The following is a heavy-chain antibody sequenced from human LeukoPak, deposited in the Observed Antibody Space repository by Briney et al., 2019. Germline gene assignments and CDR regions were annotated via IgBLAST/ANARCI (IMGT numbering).Heavy chain of an antibody. CDR2: VNTDGSGT. V-gene: IGHV3-74*01. CDR1: GFTFGTCW. D-gene: IGHD2-2*01. Sequence: GGSLRLSCAASGFTFGTCWMYWVRQTPGKGLVWVARVNTDGSGTTYADSVKGRFTISRDNAKNTLYLQMNSLRDEDTAVYFCARGLAVVPAGVPDYWGQGTLVTVSS. J-gene: IGHJ4*02. CDR3: ARGLAVVPAGVPDY.